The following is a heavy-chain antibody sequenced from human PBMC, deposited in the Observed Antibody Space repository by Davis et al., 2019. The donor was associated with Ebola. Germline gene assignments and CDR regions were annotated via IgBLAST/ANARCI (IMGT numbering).Heavy chain of an antibody. D-gene: IGHD3-10*01. CDR2: IYSGGST. J-gene: IGHJ4*02. Sequence: PGGSLRLSCAASGFTVSSNYMSWVRQAPGKGLEWVSVIYSGGSTYYADSVKGRFTISRHNPKNTLYLQMNSLRAEDTAVYYCARYFGSYVDYWGQGTLVTVSS. CDR3: ARYFGSYVDY. CDR1: GFTVSSNY. V-gene: IGHV3-53*04.